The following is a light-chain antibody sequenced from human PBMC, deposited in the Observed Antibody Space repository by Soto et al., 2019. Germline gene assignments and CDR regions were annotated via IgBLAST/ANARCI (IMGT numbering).Light chain of an antibody. J-gene: IGKJ5*01. CDR2: DTS. CDR3: QQRSNWPPIP. CDR1: QSIAGY. Sequence: EIVLTQSPDPLSLSPGERATLSCRASQSIAGYLAWYQKKPGQAPRLLIYDTSNRVTGVPARFSGSGSGTDFTLSISSLEPEDFAVYYCQQRSNWPPIPFGQGTRLESK. V-gene: IGKV3-11*01.